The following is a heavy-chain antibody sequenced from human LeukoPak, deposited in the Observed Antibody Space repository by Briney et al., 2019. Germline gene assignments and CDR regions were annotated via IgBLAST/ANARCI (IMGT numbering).Heavy chain of an antibody. CDR2: TYYRSKWYK. V-gene: IGHV6-1*01. CDR1: GDSVSSNGAT. Sequence: SQTLSLTCAIPGDSVSSNGATWNWIRQSPSRGLEWLGRTYYRSKWYKYYAVSVKGRITINPDTSKNQFSLQLNSVTPEDTAVYYCARGPSYFQHWGQGTLVTVSS. J-gene: IGHJ1*01. CDR3: ARGPSYFQH.